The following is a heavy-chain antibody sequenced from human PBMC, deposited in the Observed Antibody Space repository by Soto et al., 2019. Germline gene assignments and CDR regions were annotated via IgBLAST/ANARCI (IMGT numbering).Heavy chain of an antibody. J-gene: IGHJ4*02. CDR1: GYTFTGYG. V-gene: IGHV1-18*01. CDR3: AGRIGSPDVYLDF. CDR2: INAYNDNT. Sequence: QVQLVQSGTEVKRPGASVKVSCKASGYTFTGYGISWVRQAPGQGLEWMGRINAYNDNTDYAQKFQGRVTLTTDTSTSTAYMELRSLRSDDTALYYCAGRIGSPDVYLDFWGQGTLVTVSS.